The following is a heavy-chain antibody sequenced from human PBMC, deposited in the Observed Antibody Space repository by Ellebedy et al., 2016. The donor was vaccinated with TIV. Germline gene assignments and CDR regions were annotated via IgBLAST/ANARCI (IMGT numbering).Heavy chain of an antibody. CDR1: GFTFSSYW. V-gene: IGHV3-74*01. CDR3: ARDPIDSSGYMADAFDI. Sequence: GESLKISXAASGFTFSSYWMHWVRQAPGKGLVWVSRINSDGSSTSYADSVKGRFTISRDNAKNTLYLQMNSQRAEDTAVYYCARDPIDSSGYMADAFDIWGQGTMITVSS. D-gene: IGHD3-22*01. CDR2: INSDGSST. J-gene: IGHJ3*02.